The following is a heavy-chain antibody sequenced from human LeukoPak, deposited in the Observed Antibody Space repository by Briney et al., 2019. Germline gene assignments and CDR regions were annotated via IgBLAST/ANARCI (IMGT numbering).Heavy chain of an antibody. D-gene: IGHD2-21*01. CDR2: IYHSGST. J-gene: IGHJ3*01. V-gene: IGHV4-38-2*02. CDR1: GYSISSGYY. Sequence: PSETLSLTCTVSGYSISSGYYWGWIRQPPGKGLEWIGSIYHSGSTYYNPSLKSRVTISVDTSKNQFSLKLSSVTAADTAVYYCARVEAGLLDAFDLWGQGTMVTVSS. CDR3: ARVEAGLLDAFDL.